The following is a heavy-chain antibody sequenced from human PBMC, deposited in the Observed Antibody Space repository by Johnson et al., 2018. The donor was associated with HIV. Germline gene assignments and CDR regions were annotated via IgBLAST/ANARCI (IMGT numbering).Heavy chain of an antibody. V-gene: IGHV3-9*01. Sequence: VQLVESGGGVVQPGRSLRLSCAASGFTFGDYSMQWVRQAPGKGLECVSGISWNSGRIGYADSVKGRFTISRDNAKNSVYLQMNSLRSEDTALYYCAKDWVRYSSDVDALDIWGQGTMVTVSS. CDR3: AKDWVRYSSDVDALDI. CDR1: GFTFGDYS. J-gene: IGHJ3*02. D-gene: IGHD6-19*01. CDR2: ISWNSGRI.